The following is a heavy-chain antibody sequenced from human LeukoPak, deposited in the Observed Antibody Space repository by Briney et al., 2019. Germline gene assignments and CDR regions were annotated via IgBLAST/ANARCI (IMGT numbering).Heavy chain of an antibody. Sequence: PGGSLRLSCAASGFTFSSYAMSWVRQAPGKGPEWVSAISGSGGSTYYADSVKGRFTISRDNSKNTLYLQMNSLRAEDTAVYYCAKAPPKGYDFWSGYSHFDYWGQGTLVTVSS. D-gene: IGHD3-3*01. CDR3: AKAPPKGYDFWSGYSHFDY. J-gene: IGHJ4*02. CDR1: GFTFSSYA. CDR2: ISGSGGST. V-gene: IGHV3-23*01.